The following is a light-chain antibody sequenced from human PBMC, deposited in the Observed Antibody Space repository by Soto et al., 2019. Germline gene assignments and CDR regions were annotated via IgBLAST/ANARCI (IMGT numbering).Light chain of an antibody. Sequence: IQVTQSPSLLSASVGDRVTITCRASQSIGRGLAWYQQKPGKAPKLLIYKASSLESGVPSRFSGSGSRTEFPLTLSSLQPDDFATYYCQQYNSYWTSGQGTKVDIK. CDR2: KAS. CDR1: QSIGRG. V-gene: IGKV1-5*03. CDR3: QQYNSYWT. J-gene: IGKJ1*01.